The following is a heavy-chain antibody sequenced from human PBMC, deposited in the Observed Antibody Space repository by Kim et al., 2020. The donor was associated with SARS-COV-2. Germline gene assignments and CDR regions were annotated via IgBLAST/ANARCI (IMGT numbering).Heavy chain of an antibody. CDR3: ARVTAAGTN. V-gene: IGHV3-74*01. Sequence: SNTNYADSVKGRFTISRDNANNTLYLQMNSLRADDTAVYYCARVTAAGTNWGQGTLLTISS. J-gene: IGHJ4*02. CDR2: SNT. D-gene: IGHD6-13*01.